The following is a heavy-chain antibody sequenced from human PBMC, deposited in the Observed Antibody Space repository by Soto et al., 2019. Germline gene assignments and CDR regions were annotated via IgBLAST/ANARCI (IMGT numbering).Heavy chain of an antibody. CDR1: GGSISSGDYY. J-gene: IGHJ5*02. D-gene: IGHD1-20*01. V-gene: IGHV4-30-4*01. CDR2: INHSGST. CDR3: ARVGGINWFDP. Sequence: SETLSLTCTVSGGSISSGDYYWSWIRQPPGTGLEWIGEINHSGSTNYNPSLKSRVTISVDTSKNQFSLKLSSVTAADTAVYYCARVGGINWFDPWGQGTLVTAPQ.